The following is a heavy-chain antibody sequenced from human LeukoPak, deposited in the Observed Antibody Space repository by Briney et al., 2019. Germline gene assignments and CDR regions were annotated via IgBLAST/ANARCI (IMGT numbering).Heavy chain of an antibody. Sequence: QAGGSLRLSCAVSGFTFSNYAMHWVRQAPGKGLEWVTVISYNGSNKSYADSVKGRFTISRDSSKKQLYLQMNSLRAEDTAVYYCAKSDAGNPDYWGQGTLVTVSS. J-gene: IGHJ4*02. CDR2: ISYNGSNK. CDR1: GFTFSNYA. V-gene: IGHV3-30*04. CDR3: AKSDAGNPDY. D-gene: IGHD4-23*01.